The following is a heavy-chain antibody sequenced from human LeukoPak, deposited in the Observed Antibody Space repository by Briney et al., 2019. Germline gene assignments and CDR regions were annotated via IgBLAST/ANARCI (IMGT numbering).Heavy chain of an antibody. Sequence: GASVKVSCKASGYTFTSYDINWVRQATGQGLEWMEWMNPNSGNTGYAQKFQGRVTITRNTSISTAYMELSSLRSEDTAVYYCARADARYYDWPGGFDPWGQGTLVTVSS. D-gene: IGHD3-22*01. CDR2: MNPNSGNT. V-gene: IGHV1-8*03. J-gene: IGHJ5*02. CDR3: ARADARYYDWPGGFDP. CDR1: GYTFTSYD.